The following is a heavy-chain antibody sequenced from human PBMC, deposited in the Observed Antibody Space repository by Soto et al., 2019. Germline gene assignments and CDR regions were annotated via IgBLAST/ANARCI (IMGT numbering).Heavy chain of an antibody. CDR1: GGSISSGGYY. CDR2: IYYSGST. D-gene: IGHD6-13*01. V-gene: IGHV4-31*03. Sequence: SGTLSLTCTVSGGSISSGGYYWSWIRQHPGKGLEWIGYIYYSGSTYYNPSLKSRVTISVDTSKNQFSLKLSSVTAADTAVYYCARAPRAAAGTNYYYYYMDVWGKGTTVTVSS. CDR3: ARAPRAAAGTNYYYYYMDV. J-gene: IGHJ6*03.